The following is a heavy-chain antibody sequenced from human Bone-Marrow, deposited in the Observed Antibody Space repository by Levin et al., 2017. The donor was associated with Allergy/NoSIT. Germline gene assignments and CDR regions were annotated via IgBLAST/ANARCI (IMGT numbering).Heavy chain of an antibody. Sequence: ASVKVSCKGSGYSFTSYWIGWVRQMPGKGLEWMGIIYPGDSDTRYSPSFQGQVTISADKSISTAYLQWSSLKASDTAMYYCARTINYYDSSNYYGMDVWGQGTTVTVSS. V-gene: IGHV5-51*01. D-gene: IGHD3-22*01. CDR1: GYSFTSYW. J-gene: IGHJ6*02. CDR2: IYPGDSDT. CDR3: ARTINYYDSSNYYGMDV.